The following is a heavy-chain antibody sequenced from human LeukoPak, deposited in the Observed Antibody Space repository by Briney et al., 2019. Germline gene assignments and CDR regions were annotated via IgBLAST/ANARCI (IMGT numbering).Heavy chain of an antibody. D-gene: IGHD2-2*01. CDR3: TTMTVVPTDY. CDR1: GFTFSSYG. J-gene: IGHJ4*02. Sequence: GGSLRLSCAASGFTFSSYGMHWVRQAPGKGLEWVGRIKSKTDGETTDYAAPVKGRFTISRDDSKNTLYLQMSSLKTEDTAVYHCTTMTVVPTDYWGQGTLVTVSS. V-gene: IGHV3-15*01. CDR2: IKSKTDGETT.